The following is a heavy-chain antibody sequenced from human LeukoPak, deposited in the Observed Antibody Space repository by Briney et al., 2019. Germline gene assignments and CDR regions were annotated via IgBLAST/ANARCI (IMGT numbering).Heavy chain of an antibody. CDR2: ISGSGGST. J-gene: IGHJ3*02. CDR3: AKDLRCSTTSCYRSFDI. V-gene: IGHV3-23*01. CDR1: GFTFSNAW. Sequence: GGSLRLSCAASGFTFSNAWMSWVRQAPGKGLEWVSGISGSGGSTDYADSVKGRFTISRDNSKNTLSLQVNSLRVDDTAVYYCAKDLRCSTTSCYRSFDIWGQGTKVTVSS. D-gene: IGHD2-2*01.